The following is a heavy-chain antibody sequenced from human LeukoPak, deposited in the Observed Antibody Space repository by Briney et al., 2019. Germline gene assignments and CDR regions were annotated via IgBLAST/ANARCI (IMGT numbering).Heavy chain of an antibody. V-gene: IGHV3-74*03. J-gene: IGHJ4*02. Sequence: GGSLRLSCAASGFTFSSYWMHWVRQAPGKGLVWVSRINSDGSSITYADSVKGRFTISRDNAKNTLHLQMNSLRVEDTAVYYCAREGRVSGYDFDCWGQGTLVTVSS. CDR3: AREGRVSGYDFDC. D-gene: IGHD5-12*01. CDR2: INSDGSSI. CDR1: GFTFSSYW.